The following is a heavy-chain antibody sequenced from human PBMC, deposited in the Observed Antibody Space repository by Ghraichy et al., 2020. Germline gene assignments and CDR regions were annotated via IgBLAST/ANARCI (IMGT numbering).Heavy chain of an antibody. CDR3: AKGAGCTWRFDF. CDR2: ISGTVVTT. J-gene: IGHJ4*02. D-gene: IGHD2-8*01. CDR1: GFTFSSYA. V-gene: IGHV3-23*01. Sequence: LSLTCAASGFTFSSYAMAWVRQAPGKGLEWFSSISGTVVTTYYADSVKGRFTFSRDNSKNTLYLQLNSLRADDTAVFYFAKGAGCTWRFDFCGQGTL.